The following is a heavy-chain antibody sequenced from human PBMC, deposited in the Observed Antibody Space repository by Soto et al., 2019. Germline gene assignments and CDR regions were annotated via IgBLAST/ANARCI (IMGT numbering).Heavy chain of an antibody. CDR3: ARSTIKYYYGSGSYVYGMDV. J-gene: IGHJ6*02. V-gene: IGHV4-34*01. Sequence: PSETLSLTCAVYGGSFSGYYWSWIRQPPGKGLEWIGEINHSGSTNYNPSLKSRVTISVDTSKNQFSLKLSSVTAADTAVYYCARSTIKYYYGSGSYVYGMDVWGQGTTVTVSS. CDR1: GGSFSGYY. D-gene: IGHD3-10*01. CDR2: INHSGST.